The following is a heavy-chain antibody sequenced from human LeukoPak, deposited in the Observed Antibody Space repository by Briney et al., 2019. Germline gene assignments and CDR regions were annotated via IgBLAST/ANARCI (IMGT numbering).Heavy chain of an antibody. CDR2: INPSGGIT. J-gene: IGHJ4*02. CDR1: GYTFTSYY. D-gene: IGHD6-13*01. Sequence: ASVTVSCMASGYTFTSYYMHWLRQAPGQGLEWMGIINPSGGITTYAQEFQRRVTMTRDKSTSTVYMELRRLTSEDTAVYYCARDGKTAAGNNFDYWGQGTLVTVSS. V-gene: IGHV1-46*01. CDR3: ARDGKTAAGNNFDY.